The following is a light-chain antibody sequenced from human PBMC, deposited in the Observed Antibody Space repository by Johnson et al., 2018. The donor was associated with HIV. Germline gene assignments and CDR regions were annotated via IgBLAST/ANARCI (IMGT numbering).Light chain of an antibody. Sequence: QSVLTQPPSVSAAPGQKVTISCSGSSSNIGNNYVSWYQQVPGTAPKLLIYENNKRPSGIPDRFSGSRSGTSATLGITGLQTGDEADYYSGTWDSSLSAFYAFGTGTKVTVL. V-gene: IGLV1-51*02. CDR3: GTWDSSLSAFYA. CDR2: ENN. J-gene: IGLJ1*01. CDR1: SSNIGNNY.